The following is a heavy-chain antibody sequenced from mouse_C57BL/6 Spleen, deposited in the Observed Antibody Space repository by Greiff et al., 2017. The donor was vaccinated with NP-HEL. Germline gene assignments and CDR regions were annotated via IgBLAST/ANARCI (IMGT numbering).Heavy chain of an antibody. Sequence: DVKLVESGGGLVKPGGSLKLSCAASGFTFSSYAMSWVRQTPEKRLEWVATISDGGSYTYYPDNVKGRFTISRDNAKNNLYLQMSHLKSEDTAMYYCARVHYDYDGFAYWGQGTLVTVSA. J-gene: IGHJ3*01. CDR3: ARVHYDYDGFAY. CDR2: ISDGGSYT. CDR1: GFTFSSYA. D-gene: IGHD2-4*01. V-gene: IGHV5-4*03.